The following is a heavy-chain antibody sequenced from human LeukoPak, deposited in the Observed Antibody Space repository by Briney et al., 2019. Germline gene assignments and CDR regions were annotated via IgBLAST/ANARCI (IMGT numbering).Heavy chain of an antibody. J-gene: IGHJ6*02. D-gene: IGHD3-22*01. V-gene: IGHV4-59*12. CDR2: IYYSGST. CDR1: GGSISSYY. Sequence: KPSETLSLTCTVSGGSISSYYWSWIRQPPGKGLEWIGYIYYSGSTNYNPSLKSRVTISVDTSKNQFSLKLSSVTAADTAVYYCARAFKGRYYDSSGYYNGMDVWGQGTTVTVSS. CDR3: ARAFKGRYYDSSGYYNGMDV.